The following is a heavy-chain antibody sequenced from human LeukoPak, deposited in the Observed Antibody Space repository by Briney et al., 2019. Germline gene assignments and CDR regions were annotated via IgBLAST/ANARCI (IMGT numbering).Heavy chain of an antibody. J-gene: IGHJ4*02. Sequence: PSETLSLTCTVSGGSINGYYWSWIRQPPGKGLEWIGYIYYSGSTNYNPSLKSRVTISVDTSKNQFSLKLSSVTAADTAVYYCASGYSSSWYQVWGQGTLVTVSS. CDR2: IYYSGST. CDR3: ASGYSSSWYQV. CDR1: GGSINGYY. V-gene: IGHV4-59*01. D-gene: IGHD6-13*01.